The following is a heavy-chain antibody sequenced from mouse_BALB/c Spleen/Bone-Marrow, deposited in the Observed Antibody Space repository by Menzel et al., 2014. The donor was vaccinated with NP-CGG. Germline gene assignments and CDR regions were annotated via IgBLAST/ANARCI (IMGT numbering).Heavy chain of an antibody. CDR2: INPYNDGT. CDR1: GYTFTSYI. CDR3: ARRWLPYAMDY. Sequence: VQLQQSGPELVKPGASVKMSCKASGYTFTSYIMHWVKQKPRQGLEWIGYINPYNDGTKYNEKFKGKATLTSDKSSSTAYMELSSLTSEDSAVYYCARRWLPYAMDYWSQGTSVTVSS. J-gene: IGHJ4*01. V-gene: IGHV1-14*01. D-gene: IGHD2-3*01.